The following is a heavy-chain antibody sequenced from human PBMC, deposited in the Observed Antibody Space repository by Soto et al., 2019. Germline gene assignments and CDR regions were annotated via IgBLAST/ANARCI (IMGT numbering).Heavy chain of an antibody. CDR1: GYTFTSYA. D-gene: IGHD3-16*01. Sequence: QVHLVQSGAEVKKPGASVKVSCKASGYTFTSYAMHWVRQAPGQRLEWMGWINAGNGNTKYSQKFQGRVTITRDTSASTAYMELSSLRSEDTAVYYCARDRAPRAVLRKDYYYYYMDVWGKGTTATVSS. CDR3: ARDRAPRAVLRKDYYYYYMDV. V-gene: IGHV1-3*01. CDR2: INAGNGNT. J-gene: IGHJ6*03.